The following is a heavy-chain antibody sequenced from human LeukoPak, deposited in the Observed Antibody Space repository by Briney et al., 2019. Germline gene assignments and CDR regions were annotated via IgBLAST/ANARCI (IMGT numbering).Heavy chain of an antibody. Sequence: GGSLRLSCAASGFTFSSYSMNWVRQAPGKGLEWVSSISSSSSYIYYADSVKGRFTISRDNAKNSLYLQMNSLRAEDTAVYYCARDPFPITYYYYYYMDVWGKGTTVTVSS. CDR3: ARDPFPITYYYYYYMDV. J-gene: IGHJ6*03. V-gene: IGHV3-21*01. CDR1: GFTFSSYS. CDR2: ISSSSSYI. D-gene: IGHD1-14*01.